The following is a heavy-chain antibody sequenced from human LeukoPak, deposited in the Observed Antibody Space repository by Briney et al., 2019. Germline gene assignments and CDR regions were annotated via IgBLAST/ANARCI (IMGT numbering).Heavy chain of an antibody. D-gene: IGHD2-2*01. Sequence: GESLKISCKGSGYSFTSYWISWVRQMPGKGLEWMGRIDPSDSYTNYSPSFQGQVTISADKSISTAYLQWSSLKASDTAMYYCARRLAPAAKGRDNWFDPWGQGTLVTVSS. V-gene: IGHV5-10-1*04. CDR1: GYSFTSYW. J-gene: IGHJ5*02. CDR3: ARRLAPAAKGRDNWFDP. CDR2: IDPSDSYT.